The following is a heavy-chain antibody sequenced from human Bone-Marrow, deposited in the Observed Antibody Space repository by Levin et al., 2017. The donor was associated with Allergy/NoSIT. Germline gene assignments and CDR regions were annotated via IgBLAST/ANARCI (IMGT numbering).Heavy chain of an antibody. CDR3: ARDSSGGYDY. CDR2: INPSGGST. Sequence: GESLKISCKASGYTFTSYYMHWVRQAPGQGLEWMGIINPSGGSTSYAQKFQGRVTMTRDTSTSTVYMELSSLRSEDTAVYYCARDSSGGYDYWGQGTLVTVSS. J-gene: IGHJ4*02. V-gene: IGHV1-46*01. CDR1: GYTFTSYY. D-gene: IGHD5-12*01.